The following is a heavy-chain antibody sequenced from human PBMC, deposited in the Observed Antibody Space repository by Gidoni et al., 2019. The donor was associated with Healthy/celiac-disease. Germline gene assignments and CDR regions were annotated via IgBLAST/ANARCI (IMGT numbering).Heavy chain of an antibody. V-gene: IGHV4-39*07. CDR1: VCSISSSSYY. CDR3: AREVVTATTRGWFDP. D-gene: IGHD2-21*02. Sequence: QLQLQESCPGLVKPSTTLSLTCTVSVCSISSSSYYWGWIRQPPGKGLEWIGSIYYSGSTYYNPSRKSRVTISVDTSKNQFSLKLSSVTAADTAVYYCAREVVTATTRGWFDPWGQGTLVTVSS. J-gene: IGHJ5*02. CDR2: IYYSGST.